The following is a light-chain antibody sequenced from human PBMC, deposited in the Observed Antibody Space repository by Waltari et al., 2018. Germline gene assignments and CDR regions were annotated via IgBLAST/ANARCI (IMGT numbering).Light chain of an antibody. CDR3: LQHSSYPYT. Sequence: DIQMTHSPSAMSASVGDRVTITCRASQGISSSLAWFQLNPGKVPQRLIYAASILQSGVPSRFSGSRSGTQFTLTISSLQPEDFATYYCLQHSSYPYTFGQGTKLEIK. V-gene: IGKV1-17*03. J-gene: IGKJ2*01. CDR1: QGISSS. CDR2: AAS.